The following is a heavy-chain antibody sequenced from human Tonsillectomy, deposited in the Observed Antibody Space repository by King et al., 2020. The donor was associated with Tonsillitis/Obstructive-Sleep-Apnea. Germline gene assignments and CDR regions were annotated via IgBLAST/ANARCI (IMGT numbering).Heavy chain of an antibody. CDR2: INHSGST. J-gene: IGHJ3*02. V-gene: IGHV4-34*01. CDR1: GGSFSGYY. Sequence: VQLQQWGAGLLKPSETLSLTCAVYGGSFSGYYWSWIRQPPGKGLEWIGEINHSGSTNYNPSLKSRVTISVDTSKNQFSLKLSSVTAADTAVNYCARGWRRGSGSYPRRAFDIWGQGTMVTVSS. D-gene: IGHD1-26*01. CDR3: ARGWRRGSGSYPRRAFDI.